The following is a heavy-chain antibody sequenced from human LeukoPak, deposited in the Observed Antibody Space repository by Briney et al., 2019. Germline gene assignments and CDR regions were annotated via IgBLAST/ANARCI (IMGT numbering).Heavy chain of an antibody. J-gene: IGHJ5*02. V-gene: IGHV3-15*07. D-gene: IGHD3-22*01. CDR2: IRSNSDGGTI. CDR3: ATDFYDST. Sequence: GGSLRLSCAASGFTFSSHSMNWVRQAPGKGLEWVGRIRSNSDGGTIDYAAPVEGRFTLSRDDSKTTLYLQMNSLQTEDTAVYYCATDFYDSTWGQGTLVTVSS. CDR1: GFTFSSHS.